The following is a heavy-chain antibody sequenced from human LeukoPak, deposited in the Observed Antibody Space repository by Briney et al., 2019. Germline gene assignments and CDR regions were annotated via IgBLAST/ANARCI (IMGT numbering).Heavy chain of an antibody. Sequence: GGCLRLSCAASGFILSSYGMHWVRQAPGKGLEGVAVISYDGSNKYYSDYVKGRLTISRDNSKNTLYLQMNSLRAEDTAVYYCAKDQGPYYYYGMDIWGQGTTVTVSS. J-gene: IGHJ6*02. CDR3: AKDQGPYYYYGMDI. V-gene: IGHV3-30*18. CDR1: GFILSSYG. CDR2: ISYDGSNK.